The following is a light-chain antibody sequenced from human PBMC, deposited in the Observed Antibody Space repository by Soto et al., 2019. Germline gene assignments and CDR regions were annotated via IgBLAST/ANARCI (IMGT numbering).Light chain of an antibody. CDR3: SSYTSSSTAV. CDR2: EVS. J-gene: IGLJ7*01. V-gene: IGLV2-14*01. Sequence: QSVLTQPASVSGSPGQSITISCIATSSDVGGYNYVSWYQQHPGKAPKLMIYEVSNRPSGVSNRFSGSKSGNTASLTISGLQAEDEADYYCSSYTSSSTAVFGGGTQLTVL. CDR1: SSDVGGYNY.